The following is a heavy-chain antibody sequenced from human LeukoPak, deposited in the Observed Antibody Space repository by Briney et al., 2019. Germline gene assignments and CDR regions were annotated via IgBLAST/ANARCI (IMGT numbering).Heavy chain of an antibody. CDR3: ARDPGGNYFGPGTHFAY. CDR1: GYTFTSYG. Sequence: ASVTVSCKASGYTFTSYGISWVRQAPGQGLEWMGWISAYNGNTNYAQKLQGRVTMTTDTSTSTAYMELRSLRSDDTAVYYCARDPGGNYFGPGTHFAYWGQGALVTVSS. CDR2: ISAYNGNT. V-gene: IGHV1-18*01. J-gene: IGHJ4*02. D-gene: IGHD3-10*01.